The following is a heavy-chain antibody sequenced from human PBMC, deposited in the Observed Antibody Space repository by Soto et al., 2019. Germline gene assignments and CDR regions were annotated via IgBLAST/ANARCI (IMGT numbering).Heavy chain of an antibody. Sequence: EVQLLESGGGLVQPGGSLRLSCAASGFTFSSYAMSWVRQAPGKGLEWVSAISGSGGSTYYADSVKGRFTISRDNSKNTLYLQMNSLRAEDTGVYDCAKDGLERAVAVFRFDYWGQGTLVTVSS. V-gene: IGHV3-23*01. J-gene: IGHJ4*02. CDR2: ISGSGGST. D-gene: IGHD6-19*01. CDR1: GFTFSSYA. CDR3: AKDGLERAVAVFRFDY.